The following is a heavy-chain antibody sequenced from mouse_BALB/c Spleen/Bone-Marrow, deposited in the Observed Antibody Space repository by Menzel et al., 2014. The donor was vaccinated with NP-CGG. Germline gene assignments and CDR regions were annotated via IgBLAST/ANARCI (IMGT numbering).Heavy chain of an antibody. V-gene: IGHV3-8*02. CDR1: GDSITSGY. Sequence: EVQLQQSGPSLVKPSQTPSLTCSVTGDSITSGYWNWIRKFPGNKLEYMGFISYSSSTYYNPSLKSRISITRDTSKNLYYLQLNSVTTEDSATYYCARSGSSGYHYYAVDYWGQGTSVTVSS. D-gene: IGHD3-1*01. CDR2: ISYSSST. CDR3: ARSGSSGYHYYAVDY. J-gene: IGHJ4*01.